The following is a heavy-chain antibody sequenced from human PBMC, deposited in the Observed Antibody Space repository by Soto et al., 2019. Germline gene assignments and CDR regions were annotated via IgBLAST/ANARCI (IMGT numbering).Heavy chain of an antibody. Sequence: QLQLQESGPGLVKPSETLSLTCTVSGGSITGASVSSYYWGWMRQPPGKGLEWIASFFIGGNTHYTPPLKRSSATTHRSITNHFCVMLSSVTADHAPLYFCAILQGYYYY. J-gene: IGHJ6*01. CDR1: GGSITGASVSSYY. V-gene: IGHV4-39*01. CDR2: FFIGGNT. CDR3: AILQGYYYY.